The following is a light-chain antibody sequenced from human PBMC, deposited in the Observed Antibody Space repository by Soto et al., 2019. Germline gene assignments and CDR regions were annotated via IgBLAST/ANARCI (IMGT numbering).Light chain of an antibody. Sequence: QAVVTQEPSFSVSPGGTVTLTCDLSSGSVSTSSYPSWYQQTPGQAPRTLIYRTNTRSSGVPDRFSGSILGNKAALTITGAQADDESDYYCVLYMGSGIWVFGGGTKLTVL. CDR3: VLYMGSGIWV. J-gene: IGLJ3*02. V-gene: IGLV8-61*01. CDR1: SGSVSTSSY. CDR2: RTN.